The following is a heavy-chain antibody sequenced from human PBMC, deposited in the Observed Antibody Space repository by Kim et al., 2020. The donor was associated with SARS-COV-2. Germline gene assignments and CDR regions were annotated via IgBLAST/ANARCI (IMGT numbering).Heavy chain of an antibody. D-gene: IGHD3-10*01. CDR1: GFTFSSYA. V-gene: IGHV3-23*01. J-gene: IGHJ6*02. CDR3: AKDKGVRGSYYYYVMDV. CDR2: ISGSGGST. Sequence: GGSLRLSCAASGFTFSSYAMSWVRQAPGKGLEWVSAISGSGGSTYYADSVKGRFTISRDNSKNTLYLQMNSLRAEDTAVYYCAKDKGVRGSYYYYVMDVWGQGTTVTVSS.